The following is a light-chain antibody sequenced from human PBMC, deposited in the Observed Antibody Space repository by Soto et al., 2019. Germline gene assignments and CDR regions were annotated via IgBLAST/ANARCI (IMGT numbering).Light chain of an antibody. CDR3: QQRGTWPWLT. CDR2: DAS. Sequence: EIVLKQSPGTLSLSPGERATLSCRASQSVNNYLAWYQQKPGQAPRLLIYDASNRATGILPRFSGSGSGTDFTLTISSLEPEDSAVYYCQQRGTWPWLTFGGGTRVEI. J-gene: IGKJ4*01. CDR1: QSVNNY. V-gene: IGKV3-11*01.